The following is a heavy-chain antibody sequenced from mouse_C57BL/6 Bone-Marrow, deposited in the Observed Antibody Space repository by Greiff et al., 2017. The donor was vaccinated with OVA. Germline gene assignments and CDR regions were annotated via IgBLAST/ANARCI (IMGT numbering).Heavy chain of an antibody. V-gene: IGHV10-1*01. CDR3: VRHGALDY. Sequence: DVKLQESGGGLVQPKGSLKLSCAASGFSFNTYAMNWVRQAPGKGLEWVARIRSKSNNYATYYADSVKDRFTISRDDSESMLYLQMNNLKTEDTAMYYCVRHGALDYWGQGTTLTVSS. J-gene: IGHJ2*01. CDR2: IRSKSNNYAT. CDR1: GFSFNTYA.